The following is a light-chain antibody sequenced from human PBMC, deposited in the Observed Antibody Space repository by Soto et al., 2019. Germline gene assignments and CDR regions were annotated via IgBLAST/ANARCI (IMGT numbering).Light chain of an antibody. CDR3: SSFTSDITYV. CDR1: SSDVGGYNS. V-gene: IGLV2-14*01. Sequence: QSVLTQPASVSGSPGQSITISCTSTSSDVGGYNSVSWYRQDPGKAPKLMIYDVTNRPSGVSNRFSGSKSGNTASLTISGLQAEDDADYYCSSFTSDITYVFGTGTQLTV. J-gene: IGLJ1*01. CDR2: DVT.